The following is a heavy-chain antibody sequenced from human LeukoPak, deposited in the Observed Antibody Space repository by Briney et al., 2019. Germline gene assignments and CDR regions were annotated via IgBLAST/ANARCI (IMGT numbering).Heavy chain of an antibody. CDR1: GFTFSSYS. J-gene: IGHJ4*02. V-gene: IGHV3-21*01. CDR2: ISGSSTYI. D-gene: IGHD5-18*01. Sequence: GGSLRLSCAASGFTFSSYSMNWVRQAPGKGLEWVSSISGSSTYIYYSDSVKGRFTISRDNSKNTLYLQMNSLRAEDTAVYYCAREGIQLWNYWGQGTLVTVSS. CDR3: AREGIQLWNY.